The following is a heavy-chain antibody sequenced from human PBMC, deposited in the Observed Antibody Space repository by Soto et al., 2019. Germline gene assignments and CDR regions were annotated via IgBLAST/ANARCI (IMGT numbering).Heavy chain of an antibody. CDR2: IYYSGST. CDR1: GGSVSSASYY. D-gene: IGHD5-18*01. Sequence: PSGTLSLTCTVSGGSVSSASYYWTWIRQPPGKGLEWIGYIYYSGSTNYNPSLKSRVTISVDTSKNQFSLKLSSVTAADTAVYYCARISGYSYGLPPYFDYWGQGTLVTVSS. J-gene: IGHJ4*02. CDR3: ARISGYSYGLPPYFDY. V-gene: IGHV4-61*01.